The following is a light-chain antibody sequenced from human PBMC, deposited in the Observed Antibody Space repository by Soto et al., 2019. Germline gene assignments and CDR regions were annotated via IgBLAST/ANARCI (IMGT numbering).Light chain of an antibody. V-gene: IGKV2-40*01. CDR3: MKRIEVPST. CDR1: QSLLDSDDGNTY. J-gene: IGKJ5*01. CDR2: TFS. Sequence: DVVMTQAPLSLSVTPGEPASMSCRSSQSLLDSDDGNTYVDWYLQRPGQSPQLLIYTFSSRASGVPDMFRGSGSRTDFTRRISRVEAEDVGVYYCMKRIEVPSTFGQGKRLEV.